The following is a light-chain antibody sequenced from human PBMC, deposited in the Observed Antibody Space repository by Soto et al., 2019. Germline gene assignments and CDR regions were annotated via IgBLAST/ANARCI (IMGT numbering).Light chain of an antibody. CDR2: GAS. CDR3: QQYYSGRT. Sequence: EIVMTQSPATLSVSPGERATLSCRASQSVSSNLAWYQQKPGQAPRVLIYGASTRATGIPARFSGSGSGTEFTLTIRSLKAEDVATYYCQQYYSGRTFGQGTKVDIK. CDR1: QSVSSN. J-gene: IGKJ1*01. V-gene: IGKV3-15*01.